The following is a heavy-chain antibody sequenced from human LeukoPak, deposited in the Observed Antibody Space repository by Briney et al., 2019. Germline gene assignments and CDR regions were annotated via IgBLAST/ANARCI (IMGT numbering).Heavy chain of an antibody. V-gene: IGHV3-7*03. Sequence: GGSLRLSCAASGFTFSNYWMTWVRQAPGKGLEWVANINQGENEKYYVDSVRGRFTISRDNTNSSVNLQMNSLRAEDTAVYYCAGERDGRYLDYWGQGILVSVSS. CDR2: INQGENEK. CDR1: GFTFSNYW. CDR3: AGERDGRYLDY. J-gene: IGHJ4*02.